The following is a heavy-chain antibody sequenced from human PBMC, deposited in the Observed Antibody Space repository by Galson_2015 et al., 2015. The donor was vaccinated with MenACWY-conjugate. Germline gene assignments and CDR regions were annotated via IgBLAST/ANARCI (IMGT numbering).Heavy chain of an antibody. CDR3: ASSNWNYPYYFDY. Sequence: TLSLTCTVSGGSISSSSYYWGWIRQPPGKGLEWIGSIYYSGSTYYNPSLKSRVTISVDTSKNQFSLKLSSVTAADTAVYYCASSNWNYPYYFDYWGQGTLVTVSS. CDR1: GGSISSSSYY. V-gene: IGHV4-39*01. J-gene: IGHJ4*02. CDR2: IYYSGST. D-gene: IGHD1-7*01.